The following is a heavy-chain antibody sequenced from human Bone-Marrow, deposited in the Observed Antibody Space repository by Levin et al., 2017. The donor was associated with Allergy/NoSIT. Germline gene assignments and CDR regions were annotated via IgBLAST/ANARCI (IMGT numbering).Heavy chain of an antibody. CDR3: ARGAGIVLGDLSVEDYYFDY. Sequence: SPTLSLPCAVSGGSLDGHYWTWIRQSPGKGLEWIGEISHHGSPTYNPSLKSRLTISVDKSRHQFSLRLTAVTAADTAVYYCARGAGIVLGDLSVEDYYFDYWGQGAQVTVSS. D-gene: IGHD3-16*02. J-gene: IGHJ4*01. V-gene: IGHV4-34*01. CDR1: GGSLDGHY. CDR2: ISHHGSP.